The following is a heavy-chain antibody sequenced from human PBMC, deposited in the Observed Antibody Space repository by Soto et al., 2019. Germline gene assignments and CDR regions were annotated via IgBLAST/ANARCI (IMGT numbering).Heavy chain of an antibody. CDR3: AREGPDWSGYSRHKPRGWFDP. Sequence: SVKVSCKASGGTFSSYAISWVRQAPGQGLEWMGGIIPIFGTANYAQKFQGRVTITADESTSTAYMELSSLRSEDTAVYYCAREGPDWSGYSRHKPRGWFDPWGQGTLVTVSS. CDR1: GGTFSSYA. CDR2: IIPIFGTA. V-gene: IGHV1-69*13. D-gene: IGHD3-3*01. J-gene: IGHJ5*02.